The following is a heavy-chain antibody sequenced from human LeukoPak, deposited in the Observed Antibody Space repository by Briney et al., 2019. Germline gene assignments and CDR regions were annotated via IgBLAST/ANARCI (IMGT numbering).Heavy chain of an antibody. Sequence: GRSLRLSCAASGFAFNSYGMHWVRQAPGKGLEWVALIWYDGSNQDYIDSVKGRFTISRDNSKNTLYLQMSSLRADDAAVYCCARFNGGDSTGCFDLWGRGTLVTVSS. CDR3: ARFNGGDSTGCFDL. V-gene: IGHV3-33*01. J-gene: IGHJ2*01. CDR2: IWYDGSNQ. CDR1: GFAFNSYG. D-gene: IGHD4-23*01.